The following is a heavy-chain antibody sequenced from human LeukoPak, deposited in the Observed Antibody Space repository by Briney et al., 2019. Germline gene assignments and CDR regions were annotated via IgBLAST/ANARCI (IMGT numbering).Heavy chain of an antibody. D-gene: IGHD2-2*01. CDR3: AKEGVVPAAMSVVDYYYYMDV. Sequence: GSLSLSCAVSGFTFNSHWMHWVRQAPGKGLVWVARINMDGSRTTYADSVKGRFTISRDNAKNTLYLQMNSLRAEDTAVYYCAKEGVVPAAMSVVDYYYYMDVWGKGPTVTVSS. CDR1: GFTFNSHW. J-gene: IGHJ6*03. V-gene: IGHV3-74*01. CDR2: INMDGSRT.